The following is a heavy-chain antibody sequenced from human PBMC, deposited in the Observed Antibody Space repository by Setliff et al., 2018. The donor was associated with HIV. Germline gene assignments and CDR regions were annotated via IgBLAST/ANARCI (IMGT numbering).Heavy chain of an antibody. V-gene: IGHV4-39*01. CDR3: ARHGAYEAYYDYMDV. J-gene: IGHJ6*03. CDR1: GGSIITSSHF. CDR2: VYYSGTT. D-gene: IGHD5-12*01. Sequence: SETLSLTCTVSGGSIITSSHFWGWVRQPPGKGLEWIATVYYSGTTYDNPSLKSRVTISVDTSKNQFSLKLSSVTAADTAVYYCARHGAYEAYYDYMDVWGKGTTVTVSS.